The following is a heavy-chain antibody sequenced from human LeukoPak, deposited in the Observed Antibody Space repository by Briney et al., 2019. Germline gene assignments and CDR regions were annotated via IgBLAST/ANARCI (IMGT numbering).Heavy chain of an antibody. CDR2: INPNSGGT. Sequence: GASVKVSCKTSGYTFTGYYMHWVRQAPGQGLEWMGWINPNSGGTNYAQKFQGRVTMTRDTSSSSAYMELSRLRFDDTAVYYCARVHRSGVYDSTAFDIWGQGTMVTVSS. V-gene: IGHV1-2*02. CDR1: GYTFTGYY. D-gene: IGHD5/OR15-5a*01. CDR3: ARVHRSGVYDSTAFDI. J-gene: IGHJ3*02.